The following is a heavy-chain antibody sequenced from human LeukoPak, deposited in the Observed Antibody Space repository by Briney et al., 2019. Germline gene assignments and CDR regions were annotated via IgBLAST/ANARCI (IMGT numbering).Heavy chain of an antibody. J-gene: IGHJ4*02. V-gene: IGHV1-2*02. D-gene: IGHD2-2*01. CDR2: INPNDGDT. CDR3: ARANFLYCSSSTCLFDY. CDR1: GYTFTDYY. Sequence: ASVKVSCKASGYTFTDYYMHWVRQAPGQGFEWMGWINPNDGDTNYAQKFQGRVTMTRDTSISTAHMEVSRLRSDDTAVYYSARANFLYCSSSTCLFDYWGQGTLVTVSS.